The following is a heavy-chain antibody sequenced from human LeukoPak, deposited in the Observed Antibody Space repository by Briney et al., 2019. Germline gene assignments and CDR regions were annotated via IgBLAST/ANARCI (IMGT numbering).Heavy chain of an antibody. J-gene: IGHJ4*02. D-gene: IGHD3-16*01. CDR1: GGSISSGCYY. CDR3: ARGVPSMITFEGVTYDY. V-gene: IGHV4-31*03. CDR2: IYYSGST. Sequence: PSETLSLTCTVSGGSISSGCYYWRWIRQHPGEGLEWIGYIYYSGSTYYHPSLKSRVTISVDTSKNQFSLELSSVTAADTAVYYCARGVPSMITFEGVTYDYWGQGTLVTVSS.